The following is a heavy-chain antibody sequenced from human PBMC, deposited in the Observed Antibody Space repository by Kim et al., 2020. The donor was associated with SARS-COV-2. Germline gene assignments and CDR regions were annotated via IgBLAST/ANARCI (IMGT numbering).Heavy chain of an antibody. CDR3: AKRPSSGWYFDY. CDR1: GFTFSSYA. CDR2: ISDSGGST. V-gene: IGHV3-23*01. J-gene: IGHJ4*02. D-gene: IGHD6-19*01. Sequence: GGSLRLSCAASGFTFSSYAMSWVRQTPGKGLEWVSAISDSGGSTYYADSVKGRFTVSRDNSKNTLYLQMNILRAEDTAVYYCAKRPSSGWYFDYWGQGTLVTVSS.